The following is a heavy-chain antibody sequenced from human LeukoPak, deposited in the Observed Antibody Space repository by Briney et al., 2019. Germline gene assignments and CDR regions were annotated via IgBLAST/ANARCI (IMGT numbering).Heavy chain of an antibody. CDR2: IYHSGST. J-gene: IGHJ4*02. V-gene: IGHV4-38-2*01. CDR1: GYSISSGYY. Sequence: SSETRSLTCAVSGYSISSGYYWGWIRQPPGKGLEWIGSIYHSGSTYYNPSLKSRVTISVDTSKNQFSLKLSSVTAADTAVYYCARKGITIFGPMNWGQGTLVTVSS. D-gene: IGHD3-3*01. CDR3: ARKGITIFGPMN.